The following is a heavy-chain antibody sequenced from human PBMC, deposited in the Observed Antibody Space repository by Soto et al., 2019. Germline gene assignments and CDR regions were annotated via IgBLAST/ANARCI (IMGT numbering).Heavy chain of an antibody. J-gene: IGHJ4*02. CDR3: AKTAGGNIGPFDD. V-gene: IGHV3-23*01. Sequence: EVQLLESGGVLVQPGGSLRLSCAASGFTFSNYAMSWVRQAPGKGLEWVSTISRSGDSTHYADSVKGRFTISRDTSKNTLYLQMNSLRAEDTTVYYCAKTAGGNIGPFDDWGLGTLVTVSS. CDR2: ISRSGDST. CDR1: GFTFSNYA. D-gene: IGHD1-1*01.